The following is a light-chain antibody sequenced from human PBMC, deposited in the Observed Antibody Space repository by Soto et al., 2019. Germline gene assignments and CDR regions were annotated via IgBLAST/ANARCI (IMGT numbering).Light chain of an antibody. Sequence: EIVLTQSPGTLSLSPGERATLSCMASQSVSSSYLAWYQQKPGQAPRLIIYGASSRATDIPDRFSGSGSGTDFTLTISRLEPEEFAVYYCQQYCSSPVTFGQATRLEIK. CDR3: QQYCSSPVT. CDR2: GAS. CDR1: QSVSSSY. V-gene: IGKV3-20*01. J-gene: IGKJ5*01.